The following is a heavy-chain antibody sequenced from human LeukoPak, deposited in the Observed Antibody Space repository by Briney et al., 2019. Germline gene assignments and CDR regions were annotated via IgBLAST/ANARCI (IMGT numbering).Heavy chain of an antibody. V-gene: IGHV4-4*07. CDR1: GGSISSYY. Sequence: PSETLSLTCTVSGGSISSYYWSWIRQPAGKGLEWIGRIYTSGSTNYNPSLKSRVTMSVDTSKNQFSLKLSSVTAADTAVYYCARGEDYYDSSGYSPWDWGQGTLVTVSS. D-gene: IGHD3-22*01. J-gene: IGHJ4*02. CDR2: IYTSGST. CDR3: ARGEDYYDSSGYSPWD.